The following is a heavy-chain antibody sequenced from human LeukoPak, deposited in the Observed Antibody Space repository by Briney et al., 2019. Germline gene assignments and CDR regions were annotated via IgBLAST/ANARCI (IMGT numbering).Heavy chain of an antibody. CDR3: ARGGSSGWYLFN. CDR2: INPNSGGT. V-gene: IGHV1-2*02. CDR1: GYTFTGYY. J-gene: IGHJ4*02. Sequence: ASVKVSCKASGYTFTGYYMHWVRQAPGQGLEWMGWINPNSGGTNNAQKFQGRVTMTRDTSISTAYMELSRLRSDDTAVYYCARGGSSGWYLFNWGQGTLVTVSS. D-gene: IGHD6-13*01.